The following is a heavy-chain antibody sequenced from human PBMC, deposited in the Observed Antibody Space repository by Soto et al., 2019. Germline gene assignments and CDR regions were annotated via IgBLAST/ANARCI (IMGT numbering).Heavy chain of an antibody. CDR3: ATTPYCSSTSCLTYYFDY. J-gene: IGHJ4*02. V-gene: IGHV1-18*01. CDR1: GYTFTSYG. D-gene: IGHD2-2*01. Sequence: GASVKVSCKASGYTFTSYGISWVRQAPGQGLEWMGWISAYNGNTSYAQKLQGRVTMTTDTSTSTAYMELRSLRSDDTAVYYCATTPYCSSTSCLTYYFDYWGQGTLVTVSS. CDR2: ISAYNGNT.